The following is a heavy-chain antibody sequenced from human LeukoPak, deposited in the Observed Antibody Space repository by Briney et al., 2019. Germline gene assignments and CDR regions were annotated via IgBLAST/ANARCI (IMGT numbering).Heavy chain of an antibody. CDR2: ISSSSTYT. CDR1: AFTFSTSS. J-gene: IGHJ4*02. Sequence: GGSLRLSCAASAFTFSTSSMNWVRQAPGKGLEWVSSISSSSTYTYYADSVKGRFTISRDNAKNSLYLQMNSLSAEDTAVYYCARGSGYRYGEFDYWGQGTLVTVSS. V-gene: IGHV3-21*01. CDR3: ARGSGYRYGEFDY. D-gene: IGHD5-18*01.